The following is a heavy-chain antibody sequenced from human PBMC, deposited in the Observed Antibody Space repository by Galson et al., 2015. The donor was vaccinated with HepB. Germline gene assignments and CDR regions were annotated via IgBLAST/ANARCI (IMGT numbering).Heavy chain of an antibody. CDR1: GFTFSDYY. CDR2: ISSSSSYT. Sequence: SLRLSCAASGFTFSDYYMSWIRQAPGKGLEWVSYISSSSSYTNYADSVKGRFTISRDNAKNSLYLQMNSLRAEDTAVYYCARPPYCSGGSCYSSSFDYWGQGTLVTVSS. CDR3: ARPPYCSGGSCYSSSFDY. V-gene: IGHV3-11*06. D-gene: IGHD2-15*01. J-gene: IGHJ4*02.